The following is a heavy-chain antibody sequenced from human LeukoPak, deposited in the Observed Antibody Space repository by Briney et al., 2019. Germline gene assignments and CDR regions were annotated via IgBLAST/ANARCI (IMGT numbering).Heavy chain of an antibody. CDR2: IYYTGST. CDR3: ARSSLTGGWFDR. V-gene: IGHV4-59*01. Sequence: SETLSLTSTVSGGSISSYYSSWIRQRPRKGLEWSGYIYYTGSTNYKPSLKTRLTMAVDVSKNQISLKLSSVAAADTAVYYCARSSLTGGWFDRWGQGTLVTVSS. D-gene: IGHD7-27*01. J-gene: IGHJ5*02. CDR1: GGSISSYY.